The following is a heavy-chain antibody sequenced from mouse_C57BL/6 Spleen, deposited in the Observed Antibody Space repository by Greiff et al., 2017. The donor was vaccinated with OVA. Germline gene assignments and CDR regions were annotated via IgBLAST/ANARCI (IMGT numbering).Heavy chain of an antibody. CDR1: GYAFTNYL. J-gene: IGHJ1*03. CDR3: ASNSSDWYFDV. Sequence: QVQLKQSGAELVRPGTSVKVSCKASGYAFTNYLIEWVKQRPGQGLEWIGVINPGSGGTNYNEKFKGKATLTADKSSSTAYMQLSSLTSEDSAVYFCASNSSDWYFDVWGTGTTVTVSS. V-gene: IGHV1-54*01. D-gene: IGHD1-1*01. CDR2: INPGSGGT.